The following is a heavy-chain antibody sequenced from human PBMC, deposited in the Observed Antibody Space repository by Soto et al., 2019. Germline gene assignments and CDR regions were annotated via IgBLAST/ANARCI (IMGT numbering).Heavy chain of an antibody. D-gene: IGHD3-3*01. Sequence: ASVKVSCKVSGYTLTELSMHWVRQAPGKGLEWMGGFDPEDGETIYAQKFQGRVTMTEDTSTDTAYMELSSLRSEDTAVYYCATGGLPYYDFWSGYFGYWGQGTLVTVSS. CDR3: ATGGLPYYDFWSGYFGY. J-gene: IGHJ4*02. V-gene: IGHV1-24*01. CDR2: FDPEDGET. CDR1: GYTLTELS.